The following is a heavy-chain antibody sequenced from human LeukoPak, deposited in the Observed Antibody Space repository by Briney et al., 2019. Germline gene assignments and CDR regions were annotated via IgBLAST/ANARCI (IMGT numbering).Heavy chain of an antibody. D-gene: IGHD3-9*01. V-gene: IGHV3-48*01. CDR1: GFTFSSYS. J-gene: IGHJ3*02. CDR3: ARDTQRYFDWFEAFDI. CDR2: ISSSSSTI. Sequence: GGSLRLSCAASGFTFSSYSMNWVRQAPGKGLEWVSYISSSSSTIYYADSVKGRFTISRDNAKNSLYLQINSLRAEETAVYYCARDTQRYFDWFEAFDIWGQGTMVTVSS.